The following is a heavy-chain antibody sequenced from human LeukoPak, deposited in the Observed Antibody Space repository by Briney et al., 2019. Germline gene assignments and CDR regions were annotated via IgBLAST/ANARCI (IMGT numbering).Heavy chain of an antibody. CDR1: GLTFSSYA. D-gene: IGHD6-19*01. CDR3: AKSHKTGSGWYYYFDY. CDR2: ISGSGGST. Sequence: GGSLRLSCAASGLTFSSYAMSWVRQAPGKGLEWVSAISGSGGSTYYADSVKGRFTISRDNSKNMLYLQMNSLRAEDTAVYYCAKSHKTGSGWYYYFDYWGQGTLVTVSS. V-gene: IGHV3-23*01. J-gene: IGHJ4*02.